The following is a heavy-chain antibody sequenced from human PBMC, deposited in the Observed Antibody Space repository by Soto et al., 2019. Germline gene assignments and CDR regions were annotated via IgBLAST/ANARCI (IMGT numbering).Heavy chain of an antibody. CDR1: GGSISSGGYS. D-gene: IGHD5-12*01. CDR3: AAGGGLPRYY. CDR2: IYHSGST. J-gene: IGHJ4*02. V-gene: IGHV4-30-2*01. Sequence: QLQLQESGSGLVKPSQTLSLTCAVSGGSISSGGYSWSWIRQPPGKGLEWIGYIYHSGSTYYNPSLKTRVTISGERSKNQFSLKLSSVTAADTAVYYCAAGGGLPRYYWGQGTLVTVSS.